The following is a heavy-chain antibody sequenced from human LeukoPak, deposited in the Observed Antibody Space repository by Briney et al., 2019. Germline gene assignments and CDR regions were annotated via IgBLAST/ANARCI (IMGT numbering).Heavy chain of an antibody. CDR3: ARDRGSGYFPGFDS. J-gene: IGHJ4*02. Sequence: SETLSLTCNVSGGSISVYFWSWIRQPPGKGLEWIGHIYYKGNTNYDSSLQSRVTISIDTSETQFSLNLSSVTAADTGVYYCARDRGSGYFPGFDSWGQGTLVTVSS. V-gene: IGHV4-59*01. D-gene: IGHD3-3*01. CDR1: GGSISVYF. CDR2: IYYKGNT.